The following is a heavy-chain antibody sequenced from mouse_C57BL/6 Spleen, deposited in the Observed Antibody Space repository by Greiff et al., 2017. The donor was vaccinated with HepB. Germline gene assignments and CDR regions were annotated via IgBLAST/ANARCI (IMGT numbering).Heavy chain of an antibody. CDR3: ARTYYGSSYGY. J-gene: IGHJ2*01. Sequence: EVKLQESGPELVKPGASVKMSCKASGYTFTDYNMHWVKQSHGKSLEWIGYINPNNGGTSYNQKFKGKATLTVNKSSSTAYMELRSLTSEDSAVYYCARTYYGSSYGYWGQGTTLTVSS. CDR2: INPNNGGT. CDR1: GYTFTDYN. V-gene: IGHV1-22*01. D-gene: IGHD1-1*01.